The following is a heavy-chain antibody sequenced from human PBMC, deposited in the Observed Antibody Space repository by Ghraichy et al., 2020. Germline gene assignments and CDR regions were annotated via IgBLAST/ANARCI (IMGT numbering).Heavy chain of an antibody. CDR3: PRGLGRGCFDP. CDR2: IYYSGST. D-gene: IGHD1-26*01. J-gene: IGHJ5*02. Sequence: SETLSLTCTVSGGSISSYYWSWIRQPPGKGLEWIGNIYYSGSTNYNPSLKSRVTISLDTSKNQFSLRLSSVTAADTAVYYCPRGLGRGCFDPWGQVTLVTVSS. CDR1: GGSISSYY. V-gene: IGHV4-59*12.